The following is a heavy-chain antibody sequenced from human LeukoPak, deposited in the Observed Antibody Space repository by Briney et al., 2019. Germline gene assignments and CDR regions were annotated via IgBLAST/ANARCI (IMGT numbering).Heavy chain of an antibody. Sequence: SETLSLTCTVSGGSISAHYWSWIRQPPGKGLEYIGDVYYTGTTNYNPSLKSRVTMSVDTSKNQFSLRLTSVTAADTALYYCAKFGTYPVHVSYSYYYMDVWGRGTTVTVSS. CDR1: GGSISAHY. V-gene: IGHV4-59*11. CDR2: VYYTGTT. D-gene: IGHD1-26*01. CDR3: AKFGTYPVHVSYSYYYMDV. J-gene: IGHJ6*03.